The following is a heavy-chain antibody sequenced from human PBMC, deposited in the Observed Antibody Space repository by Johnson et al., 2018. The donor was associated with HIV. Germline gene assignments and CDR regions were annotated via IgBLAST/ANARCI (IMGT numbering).Heavy chain of an antibody. CDR1: GFTFSDYY. V-gene: IGHV3-11*04. D-gene: IGHD3-16*02. CDR2: ISSSGTNI. CDR3: STDHPTAPLFVMNAFDI. J-gene: IGHJ3*02. Sequence: QMQLVESGGGLVKPGGSLRLSCAASGFTFSDYYMSWIRQAPGKGLEWVSYISSSGTNIYYADSVKGRFSISRDNAKSSLYLQMNSLRAEDTALYYCSTDHPTAPLFVMNAFDIWGQGTMVTVSS.